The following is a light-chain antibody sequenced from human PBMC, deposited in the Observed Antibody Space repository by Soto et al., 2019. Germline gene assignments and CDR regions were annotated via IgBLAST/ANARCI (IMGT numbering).Light chain of an antibody. CDR3: SSYTSSSTRV. V-gene: IGLV2-14*01. CDR1: SSDVGGYNY. J-gene: IGLJ1*01. CDR2: DVS. Sequence: QSAVTQPASESGSPGQSITISCTGTSSDVGGYNYVSWYQQHPGKAPKLMIYDVSNRPSGVSNRFSGSKSGNTASLSISGLQAEDEADYYCSSYTSSSTRVFGTGTKVTVL.